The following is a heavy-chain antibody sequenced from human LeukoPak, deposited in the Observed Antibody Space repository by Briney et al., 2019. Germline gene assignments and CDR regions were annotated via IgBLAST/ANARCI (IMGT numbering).Heavy chain of an antibody. J-gene: IGHJ6*04. Sequence: GGSLRPSCVASGFMFSGSTIQWVRQASGKGLEWLGRIRNKDNNYATAYVASVKGRFTFSRDDSKNTAYLQMNSLKTEDTGVYYCTRRDYGDILTGPDVWGKGTTVTVSS. CDR2: IRNKDNNYAT. V-gene: IGHV3-73*01. CDR1: GFMFSGST. CDR3: TRRDYGDILTGPDV. D-gene: IGHD3-9*01.